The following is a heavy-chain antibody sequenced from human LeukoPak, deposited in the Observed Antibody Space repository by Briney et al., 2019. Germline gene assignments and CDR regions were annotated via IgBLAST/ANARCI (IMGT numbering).Heavy chain of an antibody. Sequence: GGSLRLSCAASGFTFSNAWMSWVRQAPGKGLEWVGRIKSKTDGGTTDYAAPVKGRFTISRDDSKNTLYLQMNSLKTEDSAVYYCTTGPTPDKIGRYYYDSSGYISIAYWGQGTLVTVSS. V-gene: IGHV3-15*01. CDR2: IKSKTDGGTT. J-gene: IGHJ4*02. D-gene: IGHD3-22*01. CDR1: GFTFSNAW. CDR3: TTGPTPDKIGRYYYDSSGYISIAY.